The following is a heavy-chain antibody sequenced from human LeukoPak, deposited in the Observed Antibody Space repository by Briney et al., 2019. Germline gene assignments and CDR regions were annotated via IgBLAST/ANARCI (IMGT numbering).Heavy chain of an antibody. Sequence: GGSLRLSCAASGFTFSSHSMNWVRQTPGKGLEWISYISSSSTIIHNADSVKGRFTISRDDAKNSLYLQMNSLRAEDTAIYYCAKVPRQHDNWFDPWGQGTLVTVSS. V-gene: IGHV3-48*01. D-gene: IGHD3-9*01. CDR3: AKVPRQHDNWFDP. J-gene: IGHJ5*02. CDR1: GFTFSSHS. CDR2: ISSSSTII.